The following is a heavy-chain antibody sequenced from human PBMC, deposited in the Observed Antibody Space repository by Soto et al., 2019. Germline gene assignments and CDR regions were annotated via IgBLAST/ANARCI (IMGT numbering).Heavy chain of an antibody. CDR1: GYSISSGGY. CDR3: ASGVSAGAGMDV. D-gene: IGHD2-8*01. CDR2: NNHSGST. Sequence: SETLSLTCAVSGYSISSGGYWCWFRQPPGKGLEGIGGNNHSGSTNYNPPLKSRVTISVDTSKNQFSLKLSSVTAADTAVYYCASGVSAGAGMDVWGQGTTVTVSS. V-gene: IGHV4-38-2*01. J-gene: IGHJ6*02.